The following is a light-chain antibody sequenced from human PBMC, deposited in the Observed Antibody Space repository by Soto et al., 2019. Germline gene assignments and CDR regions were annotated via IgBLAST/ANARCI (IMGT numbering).Light chain of an antibody. CDR2: DAS. Sequence: EIVLTQSPATLSLSPGXRATLSCRASQSVSNYLAWYQQKPGQAPRLLIYDASNRATDIPARFSGSGSGTDFTLTISSLEPEDFAVYYCQQRRNWPPFTFGQGTRLEIK. CDR3: QQRRNWPPFT. CDR1: QSVSNY. J-gene: IGKJ5*01. V-gene: IGKV3-11*01.